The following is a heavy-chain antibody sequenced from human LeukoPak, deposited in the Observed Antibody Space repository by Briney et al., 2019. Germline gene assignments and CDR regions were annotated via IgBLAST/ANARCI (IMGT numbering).Heavy chain of an antibody. CDR1: GFTFSTYA. J-gene: IGHJ6*02. D-gene: IGHD6-13*01. CDR3: ARVLSSSWGAYYYHGMDV. V-gene: IGHV3-21*05. Sequence: GGSLRLSCAASGFTFSTYAMNWVRQAPGKGLEWVSYISSRSSYTKYADSVKGRLTISRDNAKNSLYLQMNSLRAEDTAVYYCARVLSSSWGAYYYHGMDVWGQGTTVTVSS. CDR2: ISSRSSYT.